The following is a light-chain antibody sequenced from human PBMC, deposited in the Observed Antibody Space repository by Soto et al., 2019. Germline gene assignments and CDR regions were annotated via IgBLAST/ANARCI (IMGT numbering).Light chain of an antibody. Sequence: EIVLTQSPGTLSLSPGERATLSCRASQSVSNNYLAWYQQKPGLAPRLLIYGISNRATGIPDRFSGSGSGTDFTLTISRLEPEDFAVYYCQQYSSSPGTFGQGTKVEIE. CDR3: QQYSSSPGT. J-gene: IGKJ1*01. CDR2: GIS. V-gene: IGKV3-20*01. CDR1: QSVSNNY.